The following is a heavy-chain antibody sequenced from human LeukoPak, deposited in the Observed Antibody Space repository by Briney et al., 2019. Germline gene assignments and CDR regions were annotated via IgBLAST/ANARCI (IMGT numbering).Heavy chain of an antibody. D-gene: IGHD3-10*01. V-gene: IGHV4-34*01. Sequence: PSETLSLTCAVYGGSFSGYYWSWIRQPPGKGLEWIGEINHSGSTNYSPSLKSRVTISVDTSKNQFSLKLSSVTAVDTAVYYCASLGYYYGSGSPLVPYYYYGMDVWGQGTTVTVSS. CDR2: INHSGST. CDR1: GGSFSGYY. J-gene: IGHJ6*02. CDR3: ASLGYYYGSGSPLVPYYYYGMDV.